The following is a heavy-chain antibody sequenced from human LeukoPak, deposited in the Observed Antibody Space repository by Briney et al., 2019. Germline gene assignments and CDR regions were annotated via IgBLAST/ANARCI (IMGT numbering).Heavy chain of an antibody. V-gene: IGHV4-34*01. CDR3: ARSNGSGSYYYYYYYMDV. J-gene: IGHJ6*03. Sequence: SETLSLTCDDYGGSFSGYYSSWILQPPGKGLEWFGEINHSGSTNYKPSLKSRVTISVDTSKNQFSLKLGSVTAADTAVYYCARSNGSGSYYYYYYYMDVWGKGTTVTISS. CDR2: INHSGST. CDR1: GGSFSGYY. D-gene: IGHD3-10*01.